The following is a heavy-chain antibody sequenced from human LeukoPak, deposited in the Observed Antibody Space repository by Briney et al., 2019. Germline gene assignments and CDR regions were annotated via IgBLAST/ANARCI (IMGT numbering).Heavy chain of an antibody. CDR3: AREHTAMVRAHFDY. CDR2: IIPIFGTA. V-gene: IGHV1-69*05. J-gene: IGHJ4*02. CDR1: GGTFSSYA. Sequence: SVKVSCKASGGTFSSYAISWVRQAPGQGLEWMGGIIPIFGTANYAQKFQGRVTITTDESTSTAYMELSSLRSEDTAVYYCAREHTAMVRAHFDYWDQGTLVTVSS. D-gene: IGHD5-18*01.